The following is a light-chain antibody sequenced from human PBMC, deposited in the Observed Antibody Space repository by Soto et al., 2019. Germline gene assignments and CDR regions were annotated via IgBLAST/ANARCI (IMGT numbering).Light chain of an antibody. CDR2: HTS. J-gene: IGKJ4*01. CDR1: QSISGN. CDR3: QQYGTSRLT. Sequence: EIVMTQSPATLSVSPGESATLSCRASQSISGNLAWYQQKPGLAPRLLIYHTSTRATGVPARFSGSGSGTEFTLTISTLEPEDFAVYYCQQYGTSRLTFGGGTKVDIK. V-gene: IGKV3-15*01.